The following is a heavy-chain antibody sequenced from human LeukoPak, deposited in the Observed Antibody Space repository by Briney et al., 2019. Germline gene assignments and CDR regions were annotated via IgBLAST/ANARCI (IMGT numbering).Heavy chain of an antibody. CDR1: GFTFSSYA. CDR2: ISGSGGST. D-gene: IGHD1-26*01. V-gene: IGHV3-23*01. J-gene: IGHJ4*02. Sequence: GGSLRPSCAASGFTFSSYAMSWVRQAPGKGLEWVSAISGSGGSTYYADSVKGRFTISRDNSKNTLYLQMNSLRPEDTAVYYCARVSGNYQFDYWGQGTLVTVSS. CDR3: ARVSGNYQFDY.